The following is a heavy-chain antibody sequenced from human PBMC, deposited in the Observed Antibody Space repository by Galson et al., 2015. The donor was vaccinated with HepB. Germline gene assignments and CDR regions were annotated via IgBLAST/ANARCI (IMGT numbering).Heavy chain of an antibody. CDR2: ISAYNGNT. D-gene: IGHD3-3*01. V-gene: IGHV1-18*01. Sequence: SVKVSCKASGYTFTSYGISWVRLAPGQGLEWMGWISAYNGNTNYAQKLQGRVTMTTDTSTSTAYMELRSLRSDDTAVYYCARDLRPYYDFWSGYWVPGGHWFDPWGQGTLFTVSS. J-gene: IGHJ5*02. CDR3: ARDLRPYYDFWSGYWVPGGHWFDP. CDR1: GYTFTSYG.